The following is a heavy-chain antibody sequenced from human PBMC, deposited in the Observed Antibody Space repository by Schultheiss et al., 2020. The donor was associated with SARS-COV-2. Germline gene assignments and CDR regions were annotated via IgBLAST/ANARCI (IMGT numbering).Heavy chain of an antibody. CDR1: GFTFSSYG. CDR3: AKGQQWLATDYYYGMDV. Sequence: GGSLRLSCAASGFTFSSYGMSWVRQAPGKGLEWVSAISGSGGSTYYADSVKGRFTISRDNSKNTLYLQMNSLRAEDTAVYYCAKGQQWLATDYYYGMDVWGQGTTVTVSS. CDR2: ISGSGGST. D-gene: IGHD6-19*01. J-gene: IGHJ6*02. V-gene: IGHV3-NL1*01.